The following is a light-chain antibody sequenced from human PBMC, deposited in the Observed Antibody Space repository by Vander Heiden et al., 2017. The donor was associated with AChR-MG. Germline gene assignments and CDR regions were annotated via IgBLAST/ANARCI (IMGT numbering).Light chain of an antibody. CDR2: EVS. V-gene: IGKV2-29*02. J-gene: IGKJ1*01. Sequence: DIVMTQTLLSLSVTPGQPASISCQSNQRLLNSDGRTYLYWYLQKPGQSPHLLIYEVSSRFSGVPDRFSGSGSGTDFTLRISPVEADDVGVYYCMQGIHLPWTFGQGTKVEIK. CDR1: QRLLNSDGRTY. CDR3: MQGIHLPWT.